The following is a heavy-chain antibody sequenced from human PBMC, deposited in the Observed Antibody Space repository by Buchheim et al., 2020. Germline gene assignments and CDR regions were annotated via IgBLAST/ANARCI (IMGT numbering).Heavy chain of an antibody. Sequence: QVQLQQWGAGLLKPSETLSLTCAVYGGSFSGYYWSWIRQPPGKGLEWIGEINHSGSTNYNPSLKSRVTISVDTSKNQFSLKLSSVTAADTAVYYCARGRGTARPTFGGVIVPTDFDYWGQGTL. D-gene: IGHD3-16*02. CDR3: ARGRGTARPTFGGVIVPTDFDY. V-gene: IGHV4-34*01. CDR1: GGSFSGYY. CDR2: INHSGST. J-gene: IGHJ4*02.